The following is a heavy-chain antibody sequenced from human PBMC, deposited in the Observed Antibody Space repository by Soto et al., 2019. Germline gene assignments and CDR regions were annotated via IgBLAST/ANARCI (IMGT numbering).Heavy chain of an antibody. D-gene: IGHD3-10*01. Sequence: SETLSLTCAVSGGSISSSNWWSWVRQPPGKGLEWIGEIYHSGSTNYNPSLKSRVTISVDKSKNQFSLKLSSVTAADTAVYYCARVFPIWFGEGRYYFDYWGQGTLVTVSS. J-gene: IGHJ4*02. CDR1: GGSISSSNW. CDR2: IYHSGST. CDR3: ARVFPIWFGEGRYYFDY. V-gene: IGHV4-4*02.